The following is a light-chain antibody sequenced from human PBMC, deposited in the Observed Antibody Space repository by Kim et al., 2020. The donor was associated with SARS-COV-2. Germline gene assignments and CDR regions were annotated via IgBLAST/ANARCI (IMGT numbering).Light chain of an antibody. J-gene: IGLJ2*01. Sequence: GQRVTISCSGSNANLGSNYVDWYQQFPGTAPKFVIYRNSPRPSGVPERYSASKSGTSAALVISGLRSADEAVYYCSTWDDSLPAVVFGGGTQLTVL. CDR3: STWDDSLPAVV. V-gene: IGLV1-47*01. CDR2: RNS. CDR1: NANLGSNY.